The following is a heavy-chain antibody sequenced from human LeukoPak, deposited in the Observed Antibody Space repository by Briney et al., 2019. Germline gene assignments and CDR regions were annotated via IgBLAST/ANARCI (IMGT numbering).Heavy chain of an antibody. J-gene: IGHJ3*02. D-gene: IGHD6-6*01. CDR1: GGSISSYY. CDR2: IYYSGST. CDR3: ARVGYSSSSGAFDI. V-gene: IGHV4-59*01. Sequence: PSETLSLTCTVSGGSISSYYWSWIRQPPGKGLEWIGYIYYSGSTNYNPSLKSRVTIPVDTSKNQFSLKLSSVTAADTAVYYCARVGYSSSSGAFDIWGQGTMVTVSS.